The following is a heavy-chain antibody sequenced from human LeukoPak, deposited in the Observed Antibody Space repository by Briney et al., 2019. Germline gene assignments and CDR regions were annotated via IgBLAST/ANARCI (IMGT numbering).Heavy chain of an antibody. CDR1: GFTFSSYG. Sequence: PGGSLRLSCAASGFTFSSYGMNWVRQAPGKGLEWVSFITTDGYAIYYVDSVKGRFTISRDNAKNSLYLQMNSLTAEDTAVYYCARDIRPPPERYFDLWGRGTLVTVSS. CDR2: ITTDGYAI. J-gene: IGHJ2*01. V-gene: IGHV3-48*03. CDR3: ARDIRPPPERYFDL. D-gene: IGHD1-14*01.